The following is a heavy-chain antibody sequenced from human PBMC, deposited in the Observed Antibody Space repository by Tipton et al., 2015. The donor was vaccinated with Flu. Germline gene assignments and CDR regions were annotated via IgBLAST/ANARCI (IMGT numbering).Heavy chain of an antibody. CDR2: IGYEGGEK. D-gene: IGHD7-27*01. J-gene: IGHJ3*02. CDR3: ARYETGQYTHGFEI. V-gene: IGHV3-33*08. Sequence: SLRLSCAASGFTFVSYGFHWVRQAPGKAPECVAVIGYEGGEKYYADSVKGRFTISRDDSKNTVYLQMSSLTVEDTAVYYCARYETGQYTHGFEIWGQGTRVTVSS. CDR1: GFTFVSYG.